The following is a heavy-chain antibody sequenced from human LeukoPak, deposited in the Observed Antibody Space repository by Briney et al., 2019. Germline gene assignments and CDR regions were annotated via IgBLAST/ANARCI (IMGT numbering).Heavy chain of an antibody. D-gene: IGHD3-16*01. CDR1: GGSISSGDYY. Sequence: SQTLSLTCSVSGGSISSGDYYWSWIRQPPGKGLEWIGCIYYSGSTYYDPSLKSRLTISVDTSKNQFSLKLSSVTGADTALYYCATCGKVLLWGNFDFWGQGALVTVSS. CDR3: ATCGKVLLWGNFDF. V-gene: IGHV4-30-4*08. J-gene: IGHJ4*02. CDR2: IYYSGST.